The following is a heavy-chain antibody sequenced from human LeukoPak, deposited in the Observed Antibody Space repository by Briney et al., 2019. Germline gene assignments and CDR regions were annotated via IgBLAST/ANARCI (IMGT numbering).Heavy chain of an antibody. Sequence: ASVKVSCKASGYTFTSYYMHWVRQAPGQGLEWMGIINPSGGSTSYAQKFQGRVTMTRDTSTSTVYMELSSLRSEDTAVYYCAREARLQSSIAAAGTEYYGMGVWGQGTTVTVSS. CDR3: AREARLQSSIAAAGTEYYGMGV. CDR2: INPSGGST. D-gene: IGHD6-13*01. V-gene: IGHV1-46*01. CDR1: GYTFTSYY. J-gene: IGHJ6*02.